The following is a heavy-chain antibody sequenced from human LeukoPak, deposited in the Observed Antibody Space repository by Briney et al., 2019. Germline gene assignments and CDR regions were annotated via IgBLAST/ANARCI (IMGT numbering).Heavy chain of an antibody. V-gene: IGHV3-23*01. D-gene: IGHD5-12*01. CDR1: GFTLSHYA. CDR2: ISGSGGST. Sequence: PGGSLRLSCSMSGFTLSHYAMSWVRQAPGKGLEWVSAISGSGGSTYFADSVKGRFTISRDNSKNTLYLQMNSLRAEDTAVYYCAKTSGYRRFDPWGQGTLVTVSS. CDR3: AKTSGYRRFDP. J-gene: IGHJ5*02.